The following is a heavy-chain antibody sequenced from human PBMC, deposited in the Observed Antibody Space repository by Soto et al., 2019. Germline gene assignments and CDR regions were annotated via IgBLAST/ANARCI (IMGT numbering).Heavy chain of an antibody. CDR3: ARHYSSGSRNWFDP. V-gene: IGHV4-34*01. Sequence: SETLSLTCAVYGGSFSGYYWSWIRQAPGRGLEWIGEISHRGSTSYNPSLKSRVTISVDTSKNQFSLKLSSVTAADTAVFYCARHYSSGSRNWFDPWGQGTLVTVSS. CDR2: ISHRGST. J-gene: IGHJ5*02. D-gene: IGHD6-19*01. CDR1: GGSFSGYY.